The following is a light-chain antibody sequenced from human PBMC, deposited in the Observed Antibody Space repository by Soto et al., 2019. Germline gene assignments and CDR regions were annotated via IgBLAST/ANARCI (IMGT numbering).Light chain of an antibody. CDR3: QSSDSSLSGSKV. Sequence: QLVLTQPPSVSGAPGQRVSISCTGSNSNIGAGSEVHWYQQVPGTAPKLLIYGNNNRPSGVPDRFSASKSATSASLAITGLQPEDEADYYCQSSDSSLSGSKVFGGGTKLTVL. CDR1: NSNIGAGSE. V-gene: IGLV1-40*01. J-gene: IGLJ2*01. CDR2: GNN.